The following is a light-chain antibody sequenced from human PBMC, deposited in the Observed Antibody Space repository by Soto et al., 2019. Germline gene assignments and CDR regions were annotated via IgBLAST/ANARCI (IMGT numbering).Light chain of an antibody. Sequence: DIQMTQSPSTLPSFVGDRVTITCRASQNIANWLAWYRQKPGTAPELLIYHASTLVSGVPSRFTGSGSGTEFTLAISGLQPDDFATYYCQQYHSYSTFGQGTNVEVK. CDR1: QNIANW. CDR3: QQYHSYST. CDR2: HAS. J-gene: IGKJ1*01. V-gene: IGKV1-5*01.